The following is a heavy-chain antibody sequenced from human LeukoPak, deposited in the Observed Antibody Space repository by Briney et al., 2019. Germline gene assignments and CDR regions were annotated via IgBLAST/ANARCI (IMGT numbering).Heavy chain of an antibody. V-gene: IGHV1-24*01. J-gene: IGHJ4*02. CDR2: FDPEDGET. CDR1: VYTLTELS. Sequence: ASVKVSCKVSVYTLTELSMHWVRQARGKGLEWMGGFDPEDGETAYAQKFQGRVTMTEDTSTGTAFMELSSLRSEDTAVYYCATGNYYDKSGYYPSGYWGQGTLVTVSS. D-gene: IGHD3-22*01. CDR3: ATGNYYDKSGYYPSGY.